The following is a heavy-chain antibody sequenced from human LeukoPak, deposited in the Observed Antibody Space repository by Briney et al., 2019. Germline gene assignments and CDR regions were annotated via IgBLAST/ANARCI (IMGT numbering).Heavy chain of an antibody. CDR2: INHTGST. Sequence: SETLSLTCTVSGGSISNYYWSWIRQPPGKGLEWIGEINHTGSTNYNPSLKSRVTISVDTSKNQFSLKLSSVTAADTAVYYCAHEEGFNVAGVFDYWGQGTLVTVSS. CDR1: GGSISNYY. V-gene: IGHV4-34*01. J-gene: IGHJ4*02. CDR3: AHEEGFNVAGVFDY. D-gene: IGHD6-19*01.